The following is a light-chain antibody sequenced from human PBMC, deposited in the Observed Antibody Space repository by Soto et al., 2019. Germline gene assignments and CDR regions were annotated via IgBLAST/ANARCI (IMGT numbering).Light chain of an antibody. CDR1: QSISSY. V-gene: IGKV1-39*01. CDR3: QQYGGSPRT. CDR2: AAS. Sequence: DIQTAQSPSSLSASVADRVMITCRASQSISSYLNWYQQKVGKAPKLLIYAASTRATGIPDRFSGSGSGTDFTLTINRLEPEDFAVYYCQQYGGSPRTFGQGTKVDIK. J-gene: IGKJ1*01.